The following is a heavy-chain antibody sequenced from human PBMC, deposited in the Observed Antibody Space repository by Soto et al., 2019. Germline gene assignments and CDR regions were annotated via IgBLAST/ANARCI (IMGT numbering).Heavy chain of an antibody. V-gene: IGHV3-23*01. CDR1: GFTFSNSA. CDR3: AKFPLPPDYGYFDY. Sequence: PGGALRLSCAASGFTFSNSAMSWVRQAPGKGLEWVSAISGGGDNTYHADSVKGRFTISRDNSKNTLYLQMNSLRAEDTAVYYCAKFPLPPDYGYFDYWGQGTLVTVSS. D-gene: IGHD4-17*01. CDR2: ISGGGDNT. J-gene: IGHJ4*02.